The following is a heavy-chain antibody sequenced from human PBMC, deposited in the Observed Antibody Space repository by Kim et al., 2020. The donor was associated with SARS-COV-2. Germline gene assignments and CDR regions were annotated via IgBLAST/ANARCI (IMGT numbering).Heavy chain of an antibody. CDR2: VYSTGST. D-gene: IGHD1-26*01. J-gene: IGHJ4*02. V-gene: IGHV4-59*08. Sequence: SETLSLTCIVSGGSISDYYWTWIRQSPGKGLEWIGYVYSTGSTNYNPSLRSRVNISVDTSNSQFSLKLSPVSAADTAVYYCARQGSHYEIDYWGQGTLV. CDR3: ARQGSHYEIDY. CDR1: GGSISDYY.